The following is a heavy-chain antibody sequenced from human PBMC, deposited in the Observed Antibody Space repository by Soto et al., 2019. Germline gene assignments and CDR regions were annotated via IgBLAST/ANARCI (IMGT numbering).Heavy chain of an antibody. V-gene: IGHV4-59*08. CDR3: ARHSNRNYGLYYFDY. CDR1: RGPGNSFY. CDR2: IYYSGST. D-gene: IGHD4-4*01. Sequence: LGTLSLTCTVSRGPGNSFYWSWIRQSPGKGLEWIGYIYYSGSTKYKPSLKSRVTMSVDTSKNQFSLKVSSATAADTAVYYCARHSNRNYGLYYFDYWGLGALVTVSS. J-gene: IGHJ4*02.